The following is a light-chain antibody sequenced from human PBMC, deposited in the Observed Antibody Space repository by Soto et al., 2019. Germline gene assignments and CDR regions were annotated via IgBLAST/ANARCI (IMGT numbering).Light chain of an antibody. J-gene: IGKJ2*01. Sequence: EIVLTQSPGILSLSPGERATLSCRASQSVSGNYVAWYQQKPGQSPRLLIYGSADRSTGIPVRFSGSVSGTDLSLTISRVEPEDFALYYCQQYGSSPPYTFGQGTKVEIK. CDR2: GSA. CDR1: QSVSGNY. CDR3: QQYGSSPPYT. V-gene: IGKV3-20*01.